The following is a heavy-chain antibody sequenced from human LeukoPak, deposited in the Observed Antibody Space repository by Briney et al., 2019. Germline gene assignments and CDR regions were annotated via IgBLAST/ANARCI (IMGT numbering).Heavy chain of an antibody. CDR2: INHSGST. CDR3: ARCSVWGSYRYGVPFDY. CDR1: GGSFSGYY. J-gene: IGHJ4*02. Sequence: PSETLSLTCAVYGGSFSGYYWSWIRQPPGKGLEWIGEINHSGSTNYNPSLKSRVTISVDTSKNQFSLKLSSVTAADTAVYYCARCSVWGSYRYGVPFDYWGQGTLVTVSS. D-gene: IGHD3-16*02. V-gene: IGHV4-34*01.